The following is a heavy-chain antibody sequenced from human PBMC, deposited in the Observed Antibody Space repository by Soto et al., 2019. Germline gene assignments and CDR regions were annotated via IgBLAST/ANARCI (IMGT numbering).Heavy chain of an antibody. J-gene: IGHJ4*02. CDR3: ARSQYSSSWYGAYYFDY. CDR1: GGSISSYY. CDR2: IYYSGST. V-gene: IGHV4-59*01. D-gene: IGHD6-13*01. Sequence: KSSETLSLTCTVSGGSISSYYWSWIRQPPGKGLEWIGYIYYSGSTNYNPSLKSRVTISVDTSKNQFSLKLSSVTAADTAVYYCARSQYSSSWYGAYYFDYWGQGTLVTVSS.